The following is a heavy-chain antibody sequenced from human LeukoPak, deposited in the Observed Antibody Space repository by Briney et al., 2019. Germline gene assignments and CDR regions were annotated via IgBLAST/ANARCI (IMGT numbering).Heavy chain of an antibody. CDR3: AREWLMVRGVRDC. D-gene: IGHD3-10*01. J-gene: IGHJ4*02. CDR2: IKLDGSEK. Sequence: PGRSLRLSCAASGFTFSSYGMHWVRQAPGKGLEWVANIKLDGSEKYYVDSVKGRFTISRDNAKNSLYLQMSSLRAEDTAVYYCAREWLMVRGVRDCWGQGTLVTVSS. V-gene: IGHV3-7*03. CDR1: GFTFSSYG.